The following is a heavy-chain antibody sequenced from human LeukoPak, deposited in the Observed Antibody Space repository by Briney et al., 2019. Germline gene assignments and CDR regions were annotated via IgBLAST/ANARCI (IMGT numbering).Heavy chain of an antibody. CDR3: AKDLGSSPLFDY. CDR1: GFTFSSYG. Sequence: GGSLRLSCAASGFTFSSYGMHWVRQAPGKGLEWVAFIRYDGSNKYYADSVKGRFTISRDNSKNTLYLQMNSLRAEDMAVYYCAKDLGSSPLFDYWGQGTLVTVSS. CDR2: IRYDGSNK. V-gene: IGHV3-30*02. D-gene: IGHD6-6*01. J-gene: IGHJ4*02.